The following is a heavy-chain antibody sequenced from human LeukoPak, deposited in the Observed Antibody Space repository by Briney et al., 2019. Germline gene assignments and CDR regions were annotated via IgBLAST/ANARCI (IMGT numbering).Heavy chain of an antibody. D-gene: IGHD6-13*01. J-gene: IGHJ4*02. CDR2: ISSSSSYI. CDR3: ARGRIAAAGRVDY. CDR1: GFTFSSYS. V-gene: IGHV3-21*01. Sequence: PGGSLRLSCAASGFTFSSYSMNWVRQAPGKGLEWVSSISSSSSYIYYADSVKGRFTISRDNAKNSLYLQMNSLRAEDTAVYYCARGRIAAAGRVDYWGQGTLVTVSS.